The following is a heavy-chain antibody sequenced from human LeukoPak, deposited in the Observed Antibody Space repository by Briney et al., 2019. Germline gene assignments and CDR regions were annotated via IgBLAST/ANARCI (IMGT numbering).Heavy chain of an antibody. J-gene: IGHJ4*02. Sequence: PSETLSLTCAVSGGSIMTTNWWSWVRPPPGKGLDWIGEVHLSGATNYNPSLESRVSMSIDTSKNQMSLKLTSVTAADTAIYFCTRESGAFSPFGFWGQGTLVTVSS. CDR1: GGSIMTTNW. CDR2: VHLSGAT. V-gene: IGHV4-4*02. D-gene: IGHD1-26*01. CDR3: TRESGAFSPFGF.